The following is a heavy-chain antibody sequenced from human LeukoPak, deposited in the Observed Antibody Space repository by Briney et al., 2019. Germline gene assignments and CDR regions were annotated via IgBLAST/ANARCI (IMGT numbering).Heavy chain of an antibody. J-gene: IGHJ3*02. CDR3: ASVSGYDDI. V-gene: IGHV3-48*04. CDR2: ISSSGSTI. CDR1: GFTFSNAW. D-gene: IGHD3-22*01. Sequence: GGSLRLSCAASGFTFSNAWMNWVRQAPGKGLEWVSYISSSGSTIYYADSVKGRFTISRDNAKNSLYLQMNSLRAEDTAVYYCASVSGYDDIWGQGTMVTVSS.